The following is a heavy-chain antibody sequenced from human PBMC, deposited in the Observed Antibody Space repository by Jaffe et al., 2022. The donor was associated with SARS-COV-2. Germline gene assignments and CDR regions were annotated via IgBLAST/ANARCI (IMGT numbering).Heavy chain of an antibody. Sequence: EVQLVESGGGLVKPGGSLRLSCAASGFTFSSYSMNWVRQAPGKGLEWVSSISSSSSYIYYADSVKGRFTISRDNAKNSLYLQMNSLRAEDTAVYYCARERRIGYYYYGMDVWGQGTTVTVSS. CDR1: GFTFSSYS. CDR3: ARERRIGYYYYGMDV. V-gene: IGHV3-21*01. CDR2: ISSSSSYI. D-gene: IGHD2-15*01. J-gene: IGHJ6*02.